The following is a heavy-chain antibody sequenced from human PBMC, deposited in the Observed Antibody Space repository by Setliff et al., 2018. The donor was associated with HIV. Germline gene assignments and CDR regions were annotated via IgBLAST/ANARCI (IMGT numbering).Heavy chain of an antibody. CDR3: ARLTTTYYYDSSAYYHPV. Sequence: SETLSLTCTVSGGSINNYYWSWIRQPPGKGLEWIGYIYFNGNTNFNPSLEGRLTMSVDSSKNQFSLKLSSVTAADTAVFYCARLTTTYYYDSSAYYHPVWGQGTLVTVSS. CDR2: IYFNGNT. J-gene: IGHJ4*02. V-gene: IGHV4-59*12. D-gene: IGHD3-22*01. CDR1: GGSINNYY.